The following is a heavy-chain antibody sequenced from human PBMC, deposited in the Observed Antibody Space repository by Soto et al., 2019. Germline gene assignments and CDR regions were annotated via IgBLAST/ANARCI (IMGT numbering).Heavy chain of an antibody. CDR3: ARDPEQLDVGRYYYYGMDV. J-gene: IGHJ6*02. Sequence: EVQVVESGGGLVQPGGSLRLSCAASGFTFSSYEMNWVRQAPGKGLEWVSYISSSGSTIYYADSVKGRFTISRDNAKNSLYLQMNSLRAEDTAVYYCARDPEQLDVGRYYYYGMDVWGQGTTVTVSS. CDR1: GFTFSSYE. D-gene: IGHD6-6*01. CDR2: ISSSGSTI. V-gene: IGHV3-48*03.